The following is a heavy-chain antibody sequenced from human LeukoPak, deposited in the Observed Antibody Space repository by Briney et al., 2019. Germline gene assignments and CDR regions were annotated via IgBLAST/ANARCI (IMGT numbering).Heavy chain of an antibody. J-gene: IGHJ6*02. V-gene: IGHV3-13*01. CDR2: IGTAGDT. CDR1: GFTFSSYD. D-gene: IGHD6-13*01. Sequence: GGSLRLSCAASGFTFSSYDMHWVRQATGKGLEWVSAIGTAGDTYYPGSVKGRFTISRENAKNSLYHQMNSLRAGDTAVYYCARGAAAGGYYYYGMDVWGQGTTVTVSS. CDR3: ARGAAAGGYYYYGMDV.